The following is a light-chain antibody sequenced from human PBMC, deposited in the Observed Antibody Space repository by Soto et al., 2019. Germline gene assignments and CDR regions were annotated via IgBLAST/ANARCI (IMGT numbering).Light chain of an antibody. CDR1: QTISSY. J-gene: IGKJ2*01. CDR2: GAS. V-gene: IGKV1-39*01. Sequence: DIQMTQSPSSLSASVGDRVTITCRASQTISSYLNWYQQKPGKAPKLLIYGASSLQSGVPSRFSGSGSGTDFTLAISSLQPEDFATYYCQQSYSTTNTFGQGTKLEIK. CDR3: QQSYSTTNT.